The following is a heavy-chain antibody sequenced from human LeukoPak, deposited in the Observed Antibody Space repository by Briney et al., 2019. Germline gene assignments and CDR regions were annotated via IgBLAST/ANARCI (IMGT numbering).Heavy chain of an antibody. V-gene: IGHV3-21*01. J-gene: IGHJ4*02. D-gene: IGHD6-13*01. CDR2: ISSGSSYI. Sequence: GGSLRLSCAASGFTFSTYSMNWIRQAPGKGLEWVSSISSGSSYIYYADSVKGRFTISRDNTKNSLYLQMNSPRAEDTAVYYCARGGEEYTSSWYDYWGQGTLVTVSS. CDR3: ARGGEEYTSSWYDY. CDR1: GFTFSTYS.